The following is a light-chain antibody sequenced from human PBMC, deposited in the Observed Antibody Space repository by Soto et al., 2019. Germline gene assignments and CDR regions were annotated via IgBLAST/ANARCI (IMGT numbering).Light chain of an antibody. Sequence: QSVLTQPPSVSGTPGQRVTISCSGSSSNIGSNPVNWYQQFPGTAPKLLIYSNSQRPSGVPDRFSDSKSDTSASLAISGLRSEDEADYYCAAWDDSLNGWVFGGGTKVTVL. V-gene: IGLV1-44*01. CDR3: AAWDDSLNGWV. CDR1: SSNIGSNP. J-gene: IGLJ3*02. CDR2: SNS.